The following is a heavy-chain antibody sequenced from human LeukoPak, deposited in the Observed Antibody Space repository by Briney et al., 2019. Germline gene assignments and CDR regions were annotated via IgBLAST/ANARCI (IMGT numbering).Heavy chain of an antibody. D-gene: IGHD1-1*01. CDR3: AALERVDY. V-gene: IGHV3-21*01. J-gene: IGHJ4*02. Sequence: GGSLRLSCAASGFTFSSYAMSWVRQAPGKGLQWVSSITSGSTIYYADSVKGRFTISRGNAKTSLYLQMNSLRAEDTAVYYCAALERVDYWGQGTLVTVPS. CDR1: GFTFSSYA. CDR2: ITSGSTI.